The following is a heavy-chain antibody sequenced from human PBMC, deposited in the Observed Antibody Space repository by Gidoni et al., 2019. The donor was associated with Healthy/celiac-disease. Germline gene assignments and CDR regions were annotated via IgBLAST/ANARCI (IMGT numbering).Heavy chain of an antibody. D-gene: IGHD6-13*01. CDR3: ARQERVAAAAGFDP. V-gene: IGHV4-39*01. Sequence: QLQLQESGPGLVKPSETLSLTCTVSGGSISSSSYYWGWLRQPPGKGLEWIGSIYYSGSTDYNPSLKSRVTISVDTSKNQFSLKLSSVTAADTAVYYCARQERVAAAAGFDPWGQGTLVTVSS. J-gene: IGHJ5*02. CDR2: IYYSGST. CDR1: GGSISSSSYY.